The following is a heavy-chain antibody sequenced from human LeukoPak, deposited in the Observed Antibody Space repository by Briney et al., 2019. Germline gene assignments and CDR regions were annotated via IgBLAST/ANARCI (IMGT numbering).Heavy chain of an antibody. D-gene: IGHD6-19*01. CDR1: GFTFSSYS. V-gene: IGHV3-21*01. CDR3: AAVSSGWYLASNFDY. J-gene: IGHJ4*02. CDR2: ISSSSSYI. Sequence: GGSLRLTCAASGFTFSSYSMNWVRQAPGKGLEWVSSISSSSSYIYYADSVKGRFTISRDNAKNSLYLQMNSLRAEDTAVYYCAAVSSGWYLASNFDYWGQGTLVTVSS.